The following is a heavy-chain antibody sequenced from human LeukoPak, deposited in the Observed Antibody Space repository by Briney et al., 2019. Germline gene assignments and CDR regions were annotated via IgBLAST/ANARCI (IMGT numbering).Heavy chain of an antibody. CDR3: AKYVLRFLEPGLNYYMDV. D-gene: IGHD3-3*01. CDR2: ISGSGGST. CDR1: GFTFSSCA. J-gene: IGHJ6*03. V-gene: IGHV3-23*01. Sequence: PGGSLRLSCAASGFTFSSCAMSWVRQAPGKGLEWVSVISGSGGSTYHADSVKGRFTISRDNSKNMLHLQMNSLRAEDTAVYYCAKYVLRFLEPGLNYYMDVWGKGTTVTVSS.